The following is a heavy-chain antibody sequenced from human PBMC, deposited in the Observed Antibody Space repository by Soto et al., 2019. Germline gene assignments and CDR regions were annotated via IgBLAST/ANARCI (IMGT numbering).Heavy chain of an antibody. CDR1: GFTFSSYA. Sequence: PGGSLRLSCAASGFTFSSYAMHWVRQAPGKGLEWVAVISYDGSNKYYADSVKGRFTISRDNSKNTLYLQMNSLRAEDTAVYYCARDLHFDWFAFDYWGQGTLVTVSS. CDR2: ISYDGSNK. CDR3: ARDLHFDWFAFDY. V-gene: IGHV3-30-3*01. D-gene: IGHD3-9*01. J-gene: IGHJ4*02.